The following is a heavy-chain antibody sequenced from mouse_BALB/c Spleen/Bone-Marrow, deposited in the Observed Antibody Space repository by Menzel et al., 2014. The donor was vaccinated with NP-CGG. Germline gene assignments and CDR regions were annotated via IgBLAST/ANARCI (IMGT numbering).Heavy chain of an antibody. D-gene: IGHD1-1*01. CDR1: GYTFTDYN. J-gene: IGHJ4*01. V-gene: IGHV1-18*01. CDR2: INPNNGGT. CDR3: AIYYYGSSYAMDY. Sequence: EVKVVESGPELVKPGASVKIPCEASGYTFTDYNMDWVKQSHGKSLEWIGDINPNNGGTIYNQKFKGKATLTVDKSSSTAYMELRSLTSEDTAVYYCAIYYYGSSYAMDYWGQGTSVTVSS.